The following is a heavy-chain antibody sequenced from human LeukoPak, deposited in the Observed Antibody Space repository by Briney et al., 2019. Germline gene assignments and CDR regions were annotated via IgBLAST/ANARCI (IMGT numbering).Heavy chain of an antibody. CDR3: AKDLRIVVVPAAISV. CDR1: GFTFSSYA. J-gene: IGHJ4*02. Sequence: PGGSLSLSCAASGFTFSSYAMSWVRQAPGKGLEWVSAISGSGGSTYYADSVKGRFTISRDNSKNTLYLQMNSLRAEDTAVYYCAKDLRIVVVPAAISVWGQGTLVTVSS. D-gene: IGHD2-2*01. CDR2: ISGSGGST. V-gene: IGHV3-23*01.